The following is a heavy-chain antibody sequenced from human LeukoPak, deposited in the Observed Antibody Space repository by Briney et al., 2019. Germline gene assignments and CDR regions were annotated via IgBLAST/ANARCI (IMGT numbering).Heavy chain of an antibody. D-gene: IGHD3-10*01. CDR2: INHSRST. Sequence: SETLSLTCTVSSGSISSSSYYWSWIRQPPGKGLEWIGEINHSRSTNYNPSLKSRVTISVDTSKNQFSLKLSSVTAADTAVYYCARHQYYYGSGSYHFDYWGQGTLVTVSS. CDR1: SGSISSSSYY. V-gene: IGHV4-39*01. CDR3: ARHQYYYGSGSYHFDY. J-gene: IGHJ4*02.